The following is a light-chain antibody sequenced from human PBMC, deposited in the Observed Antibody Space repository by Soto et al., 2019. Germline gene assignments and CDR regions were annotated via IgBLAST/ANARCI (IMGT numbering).Light chain of an antibody. J-gene: IGKJ5*01. CDR2: AAS. V-gene: IGKV1-39*01. CDR1: QSFSIW. CDR3: QQSYSTPIT. Sequence: EIRMTQSASCLSACVGDRVSIXCRASQSFSIWFDWYQQSPGKARKPLTYAASSLQRGGPPRFSGSGSATDFTRTISSLQPEDFATYYGQQSYSTPITFGQGTRLEIK.